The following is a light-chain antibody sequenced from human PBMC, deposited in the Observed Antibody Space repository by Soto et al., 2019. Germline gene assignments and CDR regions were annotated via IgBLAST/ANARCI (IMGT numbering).Light chain of an antibody. CDR1: LRVSTN. CDR2: RAS. V-gene: IGKV3-15*01. Sequence: ETVMTQSPATLSVSPGERATLSCRASLRVSTNLAWYQQKPGQSPRLLIYRASTRATDIPARFSGSGSGTEFTLTISSLQSEDFAVYYCHQYNNWPPSFGGGTKVEIK. J-gene: IGKJ4*01. CDR3: HQYNNWPPS.